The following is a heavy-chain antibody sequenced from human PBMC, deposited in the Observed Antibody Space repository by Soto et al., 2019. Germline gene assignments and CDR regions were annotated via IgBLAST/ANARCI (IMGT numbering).Heavy chain of an antibody. CDR1: GYTFFTYA. D-gene: IGHD2-15*01. Sequence: QVQLVQSGAEVKKPGASVKVSCKASGYTFFTYAMHWVRQAPGQRLEWMGWINAGNGNTKYSQKFQGRVTITRDTSASTAYMQRSSLRSEDTAVYYWARGPGGPDRPGDYWGQGTLVTVSS. CDR3: ARGPGGPDRPGDY. V-gene: IGHV1-3*01. CDR2: INAGNGNT. J-gene: IGHJ4*02.